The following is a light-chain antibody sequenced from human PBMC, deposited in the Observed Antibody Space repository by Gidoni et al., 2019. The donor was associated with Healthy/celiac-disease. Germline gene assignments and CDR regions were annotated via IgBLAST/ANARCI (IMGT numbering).Light chain of an antibody. CDR2: GAS. J-gene: IGKJ3*01. CDR3: QQYGSSPQGIT. Sequence: EIVLTQSPGTLSSSPGERATLSCRASQSVSSSYLAWYQQKPGQAPRLLIYGASSRATGIPDRFSGSGSGTDFTLTISRLEPEDFAVYYCQQYGSSPQGITFGPGTKVDIK. V-gene: IGKV3-20*01. CDR1: QSVSSSY.